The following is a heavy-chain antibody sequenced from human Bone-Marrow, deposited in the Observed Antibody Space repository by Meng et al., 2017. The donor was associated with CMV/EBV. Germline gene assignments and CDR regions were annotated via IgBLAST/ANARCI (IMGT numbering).Heavy chain of an antibody. J-gene: IGHJ3*02. CDR3: ARERIPAALNAFDI. V-gene: IGHV4-34*01. CDR2: INHSGST. D-gene: IGHD2-2*01. CDR1: GGSFSGYY. Sequence: GSLRLSCAVYGGSFSGYYWSWIRQPPGKGLEWIGEINHSGSTNYNPSLKSRVTISVDTSKNQFSLKLSSVTAADTAVYYCARERIPAALNAFDIWGQGTMVTVSS.